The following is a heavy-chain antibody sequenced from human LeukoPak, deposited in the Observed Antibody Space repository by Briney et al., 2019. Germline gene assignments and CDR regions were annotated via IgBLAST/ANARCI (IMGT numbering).Heavy chain of an antibody. D-gene: IGHD1-26*01. CDR1: GFTFSSYA. CDR2: ISGSGGST. V-gene: IGHV3-23*01. Sequence: GGSLRLSCAASGFTFSSYAMSWVRQAPGKGLEWVSAISGSGGSTYYADSVKGRFTISRDNAKNSLYLQMNSLRAEDTAVYYCARDLMGATIHYWGQGTLVTVSS. CDR3: ARDLMGATIHY. J-gene: IGHJ4*02.